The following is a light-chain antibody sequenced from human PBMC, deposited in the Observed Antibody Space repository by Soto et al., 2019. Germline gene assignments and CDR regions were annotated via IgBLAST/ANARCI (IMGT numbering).Light chain of an antibody. CDR3: GTWDSSLSIFV. V-gene: IGLV1-51*02. CDR2: END. J-gene: IGLJ1*01. CDR1: SSNIGAHY. Sequence: QAVVTQPPSVSAAPGQMVTMSCSGGSSNIGAHYVSWHQQVPGTAPKLLIYENDKRPSRIPDRFSGSKSGTSATLGITGLQTGDEADYYCGTWDSSLSIFVFGTGTKLTVL.